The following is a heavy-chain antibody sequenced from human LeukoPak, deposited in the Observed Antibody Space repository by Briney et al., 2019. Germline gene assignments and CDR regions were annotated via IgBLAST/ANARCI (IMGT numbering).Heavy chain of an antibody. J-gene: IGHJ1*01. CDR3: TRTFSQYDSSGYYPEYFQH. CDR1: GFTFGDYA. V-gene: IGHV3-49*04. D-gene: IGHD3-22*01. CDR2: IRSKAYGGTT. Sequence: GGSLRLSCTASGFTFGDYAMSWVRQAPGKGLEWVGFIRSKAYGGTTEYAASVKGRFTISRDDSKSIAYLQMNSLKTEDTAVYYYTRTFSQYDSSGYYPEYFQHWGQGTLVTVSS.